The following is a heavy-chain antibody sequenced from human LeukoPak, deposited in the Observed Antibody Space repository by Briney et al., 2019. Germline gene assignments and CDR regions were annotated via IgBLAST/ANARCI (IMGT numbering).Heavy chain of an antibody. CDR2: IIPIFGTA. V-gene: IGHV1-69*13. Sequence: ASVKVSCKASGGTFSSYATSWVRQAPGQGLEWMGGIIPIFGTANYAQKFQGRVTITADESTSTAYMELSSLRSEDTAVYYCARGDGDLYYFDYWGQGTLVTVSS. J-gene: IGHJ4*02. CDR1: GGTFSSYA. CDR3: ARGDGDLYYFDY. D-gene: IGHD4-17*01.